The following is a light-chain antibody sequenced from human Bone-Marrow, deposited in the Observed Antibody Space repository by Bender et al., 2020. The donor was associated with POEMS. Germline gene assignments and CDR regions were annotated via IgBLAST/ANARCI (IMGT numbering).Light chain of an antibody. J-gene: IGLJ2*01. CDR2: DVS. CDR1: SSDVGGYIY. V-gene: IGLV2-11*01. Sequence: QSALTQPRSVSGSPGQSVTISCTGTSSDVGGYIYVSWYQRHPGRAPKLLIYDVSQRPSGVPDRFSGSKSGNTASLTISGLQADDEAYYYCCSYAGSHAFVVFGGGTKLTVL. CDR3: CSYAGSHAFVV.